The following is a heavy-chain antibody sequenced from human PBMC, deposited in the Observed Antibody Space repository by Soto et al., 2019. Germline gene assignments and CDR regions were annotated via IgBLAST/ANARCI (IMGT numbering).Heavy chain of an antibody. CDR1: GFTFSSYA. J-gene: IGHJ4*02. Sequence: EVQLLESGGGLVQPGGSLRLSCAASGFTFSSYAMSWVRQAPGKGLEWVSAISGSGGSTYYADSVKGRFTISRDNSKNTXXLQMNSLRAEDTAVYYCAKDGTYYYDSSGYYYVDYWGQGTLVTVSS. V-gene: IGHV3-23*01. CDR3: AKDGTYYYDSSGYYYVDY. CDR2: ISGSGGST. D-gene: IGHD3-22*01.